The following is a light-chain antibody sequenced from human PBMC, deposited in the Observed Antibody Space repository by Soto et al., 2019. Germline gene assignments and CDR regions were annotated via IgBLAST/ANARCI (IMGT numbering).Light chain of an antibody. CDR2: GAS. Sequence: VLTQSPGTLSLSPGERATPSCGASQGVSSSYLAWYQQKPGQAPRLLIYGASSRATGIPARFSGSGSGTDFTLTISRLEPEDFAVYYCQQFGSAWTFGHGTKVDIK. CDR1: QGVSSSY. CDR3: QQFGSAWT. J-gene: IGKJ1*01. V-gene: IGKV3-20*01.